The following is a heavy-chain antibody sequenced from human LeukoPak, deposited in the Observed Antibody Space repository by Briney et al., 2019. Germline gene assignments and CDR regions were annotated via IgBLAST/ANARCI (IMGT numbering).Heavy chain of an antibody. CDR1: GFTFNGYS. CDR2: ISTSSSYI. CDR3: ARNRGDPSYFDY. J-gene: IGHJ4*02. Sequence: GGSLRLSCTASGFTFNGYSMNWVRQAPGKGLEWVSSISTSSSYIYYADSVKGRFTISRNNPKDSLYLQMNSLRAEDTAVYYCARNRGDPSYFDYWGQGTLVTVSS. D-gene: IGHD4-17*01. V-gene: IGHV3-21*01.